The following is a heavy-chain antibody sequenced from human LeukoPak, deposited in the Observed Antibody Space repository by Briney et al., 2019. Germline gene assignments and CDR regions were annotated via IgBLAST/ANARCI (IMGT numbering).Heavy chain of an antibody. Sequence: GGSLRLSCAASGFTFSSYAMSWVRQAPGKGLEWVSAISGSGGSTYYADSVKGRFTISRDNSKNTLYLQMNGLRAEDTAVYYCAKVSSYGLTIDYWGQGTLVTVSS. V-gene: IGHV3-23*01. J-gene: IGHJ4*02. D-gene: IGHD5-18*01. CDR2: ISGSGGST. CDR3: AKVSSYGLTIDY. CDR1: GFTFSSYA.